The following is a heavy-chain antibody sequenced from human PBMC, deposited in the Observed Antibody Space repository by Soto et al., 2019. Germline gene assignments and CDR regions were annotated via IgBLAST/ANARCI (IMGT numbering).Heavy chain of an antibody. CDR1: GFTFSNYG. CDR3: AKSRAGSSFYYYYGMDV. Sequence: QVQLVESGGGVVQPGRSLRVSCAASGFTFSNYGMHWVRQAPGKGLEWVALILYDGSNEYYADSVKGRFTISRDNPKNTLYLQMNNLRSEDTAVYYCAKSRAGSSFYYYYGMDVWGQGTTVNVSS. J-gene: IGHJ6*02. V-gene: IGHV3-30*18. D-gene: IGHD6-13*01. CDR2: ILYDGSNE.